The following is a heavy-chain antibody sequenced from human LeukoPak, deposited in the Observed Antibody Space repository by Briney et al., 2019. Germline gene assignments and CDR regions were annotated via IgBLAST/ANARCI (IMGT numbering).Heavy chain of an antibody. CDR2: ISSSSSYI. CDR3: ARGSGSGYDYDY. CDR1: GFTFSSYS. V-gene: IGHV3-21*01. J-gene: IGHJ4*02. Sequence: GGSLRLSCAASGFTFSSYSMNWVRQAPGKGLEWVSSISSSSSYIYYADSVKGRFTISRGNAKNSLYLQMNSLRAEDTAVYYCARGSGSGYDYDYWGQGTLVTVSS. D-gene: IGHD5-12*01.